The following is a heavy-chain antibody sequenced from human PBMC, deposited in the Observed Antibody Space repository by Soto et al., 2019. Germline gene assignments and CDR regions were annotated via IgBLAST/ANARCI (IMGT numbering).Heavy chain of an antibody. CDR1: GFTFSSYA. J-gene: IGHJ4*02. V-gene: IGHV3-30-3*01. D-gene: IGHD6-13*01. CDR3: ARVRSSSWFEVFDY. Sequence: HPGGSLRLSCAASGFTFSSYAMHWVRQAPGKGLEWVAVISYDGSNKYYADSVKGRFTISRDNSKNTLYLQMNSLRAEDTAVYYCARVRSSSWFEVFDYWGQGTLVTVSS. CDR2: ISYDGSNK.